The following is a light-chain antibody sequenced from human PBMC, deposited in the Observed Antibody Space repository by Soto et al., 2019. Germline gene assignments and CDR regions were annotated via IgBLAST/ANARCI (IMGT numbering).Light chain of an antibody. CDR1: QGISSY. J-gene: IGKJ1*01. V-gene: IGKV1-8*01. CDR3: QQYYSYPIT. Sequence: AIRMTQSPSSLSASTGARVPITGRASQGISSYLAWYQQKPGKAPKLLIYAASTLQSGVPSRFSGSGSGTDFTLTISCLRSEDFATYYCQQYYSYPITVGQGTKVDNK. CDR2: AAS.